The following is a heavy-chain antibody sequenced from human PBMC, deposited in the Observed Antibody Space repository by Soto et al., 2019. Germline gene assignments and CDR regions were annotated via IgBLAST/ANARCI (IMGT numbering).Heavy chain of an antibody. V-gene: IGHV3-21*01. Sequence: GGSLRLSFADSGFTFSRYSLNWVRQAPGKVLEWVSSISSTTNYIYYAESMQGRFTVSRDNAKNSVYLDMNSLSADDTAVYYCARESEDLTSNFDYWGQGTLVTVSS. CDR3: ARESEDLTSNFDY. J-gene: IGHJ4*02. CDR2: ISSTTNYI. CDR1: GFTFSRYS.